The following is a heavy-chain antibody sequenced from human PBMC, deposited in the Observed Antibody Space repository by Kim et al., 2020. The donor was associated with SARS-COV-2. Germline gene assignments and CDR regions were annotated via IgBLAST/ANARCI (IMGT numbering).Heavy chain of an antibody. V-gene: IGHV3-30*04. J-gene: IGHJ3*02. CDR1: GFTFRSYA. Sequence: GGSLRLSCAASGFTFRSYAMHWVRQAPGKGLEWVTIIAYDGTNKYYADSVKGRFTISRDNSKHTLYLQMNSLRVEDTAVYYCVRGLYDSSGYQTMGSAFDIWGQGTMVTVSS. CDR3: VRGLYDSSGYQTMGSAFDI. D-gene: IGHD3-22*01. CDR2: IAYDGTNK.